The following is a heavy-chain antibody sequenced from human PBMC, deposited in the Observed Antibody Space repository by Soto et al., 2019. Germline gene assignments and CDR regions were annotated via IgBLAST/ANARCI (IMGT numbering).Heavy chain of an antibody. D-gene: IGHD6-6*01. CDR1: GFTFSDYY. CDR2: ISSSSSYT. J-gene: IGHJ6*02. CDR3: AREYSSSSRSYYYYGMDV. Sequence: PGGSLRLSCAASGFTFSDYYMSWIRQAPGKGLEWVSYISSSSSYTNYADSVKGRFTISRDNAKNSLYLQMNSLRAEDTAVYYCAREYSSSSRSYYYYGMDVWGQGTTVTVSS. V-gene: IGHV3-11*06.